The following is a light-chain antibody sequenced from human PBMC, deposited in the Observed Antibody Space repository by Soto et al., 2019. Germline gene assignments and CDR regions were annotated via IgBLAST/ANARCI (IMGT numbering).Light chain of an antibody. CDR3: QQYGRYPFT. CDR2: GAS. Sequence: EIVLTQSPVPLSFSPGARATLSCRASQRSTSNFLAWFQQKAGLAPRLLIYGASTRASGVPDRFSGGGSGTDFVLTISRLEPEDFAVYYCQQYGRYPFTFGHGTKLQIK. J-gene: IGKJ2*01. V-gene: IGKV3-20*01. CDR1: QRSTSNF.